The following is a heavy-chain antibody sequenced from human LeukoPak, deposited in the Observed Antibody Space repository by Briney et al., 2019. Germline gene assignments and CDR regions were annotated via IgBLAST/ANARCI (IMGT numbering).Heavy chain of an antibody. J-gene: IGHJ4*02. D-gene: IGHD1-1*01. CDR1: GFTFSSYA. CDR2: ISDSGGTT. CDR3: AKGLRGTYFDY. Sequence: GGSLRLSCAASGFTFSSYAMSWVRQAPGKGLEWVSAISDSGGTTYYADSVKGRFTISRDNSKNTLYLQMNSLRAEDTAVYYCAKGLRGTYFDYWGQGTLVTVSS. V-gene: IGHV3-23*01.